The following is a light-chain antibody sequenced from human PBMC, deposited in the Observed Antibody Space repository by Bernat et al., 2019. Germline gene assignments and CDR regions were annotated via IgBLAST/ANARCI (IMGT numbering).Light chain of an antibody. CDR2: DAS. CDR3: QQYDNLPLT. V-gene: IGKV1-33*01. J-gene: IGKJ4*01. Sequence: DIQMTQSPSSLSASVGDRVTITCQASQDISNYLNWYQQKPGKAPKFLIYDASNLETGVPSRFSGSGSGPDFTFTISSLQPEDVATYYCQQYDNLPLTFGVGTKVEIK. CDR1: QDISNY.